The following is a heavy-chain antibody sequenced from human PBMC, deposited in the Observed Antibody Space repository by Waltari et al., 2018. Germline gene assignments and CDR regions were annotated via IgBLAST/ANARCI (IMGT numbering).Heavy chain of an antibody. CDR3: ARRGGSGGWGDFDY. D-gene: IGHD6-19*01. J-gene: IGHJ4*02. V-gene: IGHV3-23*01. CDR1: GFTFSGHA. CDR2: LSHTGGRE. Sequence: EVQLLESGGGLVQPGGSLRLSCAGSGFTFSGHAMTWVRQAPGKGVGWVSTLSHTGGREYLADSVKGRFTISRDTARNTLYLQMNSLRDEDTAIYYCARRGGSGGWGDFDYWGQGTLVTVSS.